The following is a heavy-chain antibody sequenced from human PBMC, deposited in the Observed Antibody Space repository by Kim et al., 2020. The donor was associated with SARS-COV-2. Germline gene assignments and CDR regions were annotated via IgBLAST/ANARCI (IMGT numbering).Heavy chain of an antibody. J-gene: IGHJ4*02. Sequence: SQTLSLTCAISGDSVSSNSAAWNWIRQSPSRGLEWLGRTYYRSKWYNDYAVSVKSRITINPDTSKNQFSLQLNSVTPEDTAVYYCARGAEAYYYDSSGSPWAFDYWGQGTLVTVSS. CDR3: ARGAEAYYYDSSGSPWAFDY. CDR2: TYYRSKWYN. CDR1: GDSVSSNSAA. D-gene: IGHD3-22*01. V-gene: IGHV6-1*01.